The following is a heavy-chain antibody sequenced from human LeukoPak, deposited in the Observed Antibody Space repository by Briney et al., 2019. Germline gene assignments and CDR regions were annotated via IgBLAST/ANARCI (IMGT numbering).Heavy chain of an antibody. J-gene: IGHJ5*02. CDR1: GYTFTSYA. V-gene: IGHV7-4-1*02. D-gene: IGHD3-3*01. CDR3: ARVPLRFLEWQQSDSWFDP. CDR2: INTNTGNP. Sequence: VASVKVSCKASGYTFTSYAMNWVRQAPGQGLEWMGWINTNTGNPAYAQGFTGRFVFSLDTSVSTAYLQISSLKAEDTAVYYCARVPLRFLEWQQSDSWFDPWGQGTLVTVSS.